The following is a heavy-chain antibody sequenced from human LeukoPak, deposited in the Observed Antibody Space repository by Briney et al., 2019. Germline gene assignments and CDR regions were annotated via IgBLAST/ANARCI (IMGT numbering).Heavy chain of an antibody. CDR3: AKSIVGARTKGLGIEYFQH. Sequence: GGSLRLSCAASGFTFSSYAMSWVRQAPGKGLEWVSAISGSGGSTYYADSVKGRFTISRDNSKNTLYLQMNSLRAEDTAVYYCAKSIVGARTKGLGIEYFQHWGQGTLVTVSS. CDR1: GFTFSSYA. CDR2: ISGSGGST. V-gene: IGHV3-23*01. D-gene: IGHD1-26*01. J-gene: IGHJ1*01.